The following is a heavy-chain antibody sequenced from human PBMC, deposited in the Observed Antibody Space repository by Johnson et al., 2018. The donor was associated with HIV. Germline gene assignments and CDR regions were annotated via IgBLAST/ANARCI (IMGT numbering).Heavy chain of an antibody. CDR2: ISYDGSNK. CDR3: ARHREYAFDI. J-gene: IGHJ3*02. CDR1: GFTFSTYA. V-gene: IGHV3-30-3*01. Sequence: QVQLVESGGGVVRPGRSLRLSCAGSGFTFSTYAIHWVRQAPGKGLEWVAAISYDGSNKYYADSVKGRFTISRDNSKNTLYLQMNSLRAEDTAVYYCARHREYAFDIWGQGTMVTVSS.